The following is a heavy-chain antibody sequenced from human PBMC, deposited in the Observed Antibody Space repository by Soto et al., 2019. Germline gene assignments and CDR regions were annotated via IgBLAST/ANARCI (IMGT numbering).Heavy chain of an antibody. V-gene: IGHV3-30-3*01. CDR2: ISHDGINK. Sequence: QVLLVDSGGGVVQPGRSLRLSCAASGFTFSSYAMNWVRQAPGKGLEWVALISHDGINKYYADSVRGRFTISRDSSTNTLYLQMNSLRAADTAVYYCGRCTSTSCHLGSDYRGQETLVTVSS. J-gene: IGHJ4*02. D-gene: IGHD2-2*01. CDR1: GFTFSSYA. CDR3: GRCTSTSCHLGSDY.